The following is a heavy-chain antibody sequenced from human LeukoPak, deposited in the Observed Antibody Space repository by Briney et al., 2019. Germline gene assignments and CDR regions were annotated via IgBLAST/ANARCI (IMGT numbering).Heavy chain of an antibody. CDR1: AGFISNYY. Sequence: SETLSLTCTVSAGFISNYYWSWIRQPAGKGLEWIGRIYTSGSTNYNPSLQSRVTMSVDTSKNQFSLKLSSVTAADTAVYYCARLPISSGWFWGFDYWGQGTLVTVSS. D-gene: IGHD6-19*01. CDR3: ARLPISSGWFWGFDY. V-gene: IGHV4-4*07. J-gene: IGHJ4*02. CDR2: IYTSGST.